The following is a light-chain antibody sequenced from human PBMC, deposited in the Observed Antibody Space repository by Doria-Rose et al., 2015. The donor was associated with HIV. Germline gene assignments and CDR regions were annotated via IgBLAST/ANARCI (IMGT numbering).Light chain of an antibody. CDR1: QGIGSD. J-gene: IGKJ2*01. V-gene: IGKV3-15*01. CDR2: RAS. Sequence: TQSPATLSASPGERATLSCRASQGIGSDLAWYQQKPGQAPRLLIYRASTRATGFPPRFTGGGSGTEFTLTISSLQSEDFAVYFCQQYSQWPPYTFGQGTKLEVK. CDR3: QQYSQWPPYT.